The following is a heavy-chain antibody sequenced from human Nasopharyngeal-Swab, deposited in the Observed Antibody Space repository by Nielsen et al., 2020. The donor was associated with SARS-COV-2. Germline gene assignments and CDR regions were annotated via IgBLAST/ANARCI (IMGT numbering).Heavy chain of an antibody. CDR2: IHQHGNDK. V-gene: IGHV3-7*01. Sequence: GGSLRLSCEASGFIFGDYWMTWVRQAPGKGLEWVANIHQHGNDKYYVDSVRGRFTISRDNAKNSLYLQMDSLRDEDTAVYFCATGEYSSGWWIFDYWGQGTLVTVSP. CDR1: GFIFGDYW. CDR3: ATGEYSSGWWIFDY. D-gene: IGHD6-19*01. J-gene: IGHJ4*02.